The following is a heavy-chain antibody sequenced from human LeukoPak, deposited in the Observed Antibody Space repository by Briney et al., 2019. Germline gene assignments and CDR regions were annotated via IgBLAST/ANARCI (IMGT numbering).Heavy chain of an antibody. Sequence: LTGGSLRLSCAASGFTFSSYAMSWVRQAPGKGLEWVSAISGSGGSTYYADSVKGRFTISRDNSKNTLYLQMNSLRAEDTAVYYCAKVAYYYDSSGYYSSFDYWGQGTLVTVSS. CDR2: ISGSGGST. CDR1: GFTFSSYA. J-gene: IGHJ4*02. V-gene: IGHV3-23*01. CDR3: AKVAYYYDSSGYYSSFDY. D-gene: IGHD3-22*01.